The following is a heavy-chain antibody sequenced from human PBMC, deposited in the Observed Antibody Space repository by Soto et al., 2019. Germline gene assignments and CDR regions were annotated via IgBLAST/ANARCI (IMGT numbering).Heavy chain of an antibody. CDR3: ARVTYYDILSAQGYFDY. V-gene: IGHV1-18*01. J-gene: IGHJ4*02. D-gene: IGHD3-9*01. Sequence: ASVKVSCKASGYTFTSYGISWVRQTPGQGLEWMGWISAYNGNTNYAQKLQGRVTMTTDTSTSTAYMELRSLRSDDTAVYYFARVTYYDILSAQGYFDYWGQGTLVTVSS. CDR2: ISAYNGNT. CDR1: GYTFTSYG.